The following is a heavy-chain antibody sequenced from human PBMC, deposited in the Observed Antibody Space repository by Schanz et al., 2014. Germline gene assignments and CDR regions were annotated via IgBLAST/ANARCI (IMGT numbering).Heavy chain of an antibody. Sequence: QVQLVESGGGVVQPGRSLRLSCAASGFIFSSYGLHWVRQAPGKGLEWVAFIWYDGSNKYYADSVKGRFTNSRDKSKNTLYLHMNSVRAENTSVYFCARVRRRIATPSSPSFSSTCDYAMDVWGQGTPVTVSS. V-gene: IGHV3-33*08. CDR1: GFIFSSYG. CDR2: IWYDGSNK. J-gene: IGHJ6*02. D-gene: IGHD2-2*01. CDR3: ARVRRRIATPSSPSFSSTCDYAMDV.